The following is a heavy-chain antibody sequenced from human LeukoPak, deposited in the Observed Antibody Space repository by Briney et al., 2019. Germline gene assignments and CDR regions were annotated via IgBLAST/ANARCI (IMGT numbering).Heavy chain of an antibody. V-gene: IGHV4-59*11. CDR2: IYYSGST. D-gene: IGHD3-3*01. J-gene: IGHJ6*03. CDR1: GGSISSLY. Sequence: SRTLSLTCTVSGGSISSLYWSWIRQPPGKGLEGIGYIYYSGSTNYNPSLKSRVTISVDTSKNQFSLKLSSVTAADAAVYYCARDLTGDFYYMDVWGKGTTVTVSS. CDR3: ARDLTGDFYYMDV.